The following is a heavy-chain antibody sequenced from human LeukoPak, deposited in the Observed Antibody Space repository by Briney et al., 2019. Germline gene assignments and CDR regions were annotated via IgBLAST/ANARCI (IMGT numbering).Heavy chain of an antibody. J-gene: IGHJ4*02. CDR1: GFTFSDYY. V-gene: IGHV3-11*01. Sequence: KAGGSLRPSCAASGFTFSDYYMTWIRQAPGKGLEWVSYISRSGSTIYHADSVKGRFTISRDNAKNSLYLQMNSLSAEDTAMYFCATTPGPMVRGVTPFDYWGQGTLVTVSS. CDR2: ISRSGSTI. D-gene: IGHD3-10*01. CDR3: ATTPGPMVRGVTPFDY.